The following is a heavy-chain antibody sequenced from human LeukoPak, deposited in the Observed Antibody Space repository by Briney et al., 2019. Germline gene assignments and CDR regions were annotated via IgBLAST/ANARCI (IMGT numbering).Heavy chain of an antibody. Sequence: GGSLRLSCAASGFTFSSYAMSWVRQAPGKGLEWVSGIGHGGIHTYYADSVKGRFTVSRDDSKSTLFLQMSSLRADDTALYYCAKEKKSVGWPLDYWGQGALVIVSS. D-gene: IGHD6-19*01. J-gene: IGHJ4*02. CDR3: AKEKKSVGWPLDY. CDR2: IGHGGIHT. CDR1: GFTFSSYA. V-gene: IGHV3-23*01.